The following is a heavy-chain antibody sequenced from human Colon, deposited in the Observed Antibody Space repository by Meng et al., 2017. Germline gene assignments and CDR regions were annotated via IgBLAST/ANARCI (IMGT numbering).Heavy chain of an antibody. CDR2: IYYSGST. CDR3: ATHLGYCRGGSCRPHWFDP. Sequence: GSLRLSCTVSGGSISSRSYYWGWIRQPPGKGLEWMGSIYYSGSTYYNMSLKSRVTISVDTSKDQFFLKLNSVTAADTAVYYCATHLGYCRGGSCRPHWFDPWGQGNLVTGAS. V-gene: IGHV4-39*07. CDR1: GGSISSRSYY. J-gene: IGHJ5*02. D-gene: IGHD2-15*01.